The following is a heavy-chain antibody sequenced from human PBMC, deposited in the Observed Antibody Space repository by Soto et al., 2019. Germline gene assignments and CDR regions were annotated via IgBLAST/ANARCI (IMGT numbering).Heavy chain of an antibody. CDR3: ARDEGGYDILTGYYKAHHFDQ. D-gene: IGHD3-9*01. V-gene: IGHV1-18*01. J-gene: IGHJ4*02. CDR1: GYTFGHFY. Sequence: QVQLVQSGAEVKRPGDSVKVSCQASGYTFGHFYITWVRQAPGQGLEWMGAISPHNRNTNYAEKFRGRVTMTTDTSTTTAYMELRSLRSDDAAVYYCARDEGGYDILTGYYKAHHFDQWGQGALVTVSS. CDR2: ISPHNRNT.